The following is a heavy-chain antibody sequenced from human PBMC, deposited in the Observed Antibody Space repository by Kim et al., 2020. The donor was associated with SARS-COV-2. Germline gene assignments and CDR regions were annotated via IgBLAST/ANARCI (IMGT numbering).Heavy chain of an antibody. D-gene: IGHD3-10*01. J-gene: IGHJ4*02. Sequence: FYHPSLMRRVTISVDTSRHQFSLKLSSVTAADTAVYYCARAGSGSYIFDYWGQGTLVTVSS. CDR3: ARAGSGSYIFDY. V-gene: IGHV4-31*02.